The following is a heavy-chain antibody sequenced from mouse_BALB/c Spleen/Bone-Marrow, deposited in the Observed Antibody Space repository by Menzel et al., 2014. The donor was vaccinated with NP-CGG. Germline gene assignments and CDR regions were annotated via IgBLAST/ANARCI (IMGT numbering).Heavy chain of an antibody. Sequence: MYWVKQRPGQGLEWIGEINSSNGGTNFNEKFKSKATLTVDKSSSTAYMQLSSLTSEDSAVYFCARSTSTMDYWGQGTTLTVSS. V-gene: IGHV1S81*02. CDR3: ARSTSTMDY. CDR2: INSSNGGT. D-gene: IGHD1-1*02. J-gene: IGHJ2*01.